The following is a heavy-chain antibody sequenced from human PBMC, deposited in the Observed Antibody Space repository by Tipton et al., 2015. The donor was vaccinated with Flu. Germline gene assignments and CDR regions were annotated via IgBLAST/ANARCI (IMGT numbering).Heavy chain of an antibody. J-gene: IGHJ4*02. Sequence: PRLSCGASGFTFSTYEMNWVRQAPGKGLEWVSYISSSGTTIYFADSVRGRFTISRENAQNSLYLQMHSLRAEDTAVYYCARVWGYSYYFDFWGQGALVTVSS. CDR1: GFTFSTYE. V-gene: IGHV3-48*03. CDR2: ISSSGTTI. CDR3: ARVWGYSYYFDF. D-gene: IGHD3-16*01.